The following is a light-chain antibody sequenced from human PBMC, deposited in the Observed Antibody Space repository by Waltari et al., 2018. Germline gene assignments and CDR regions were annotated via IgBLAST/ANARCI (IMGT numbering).Light chain of an antibody. Sequence: QSALTQPASVSGSPGQSITISCTGPSPDVGVYNSVSWYQQYPGKAPQLMIYEVSFRPSGISNRFSGSKSGNTATLTISGLQAEDEADYYCSSKTSASGVFGTGTTVTVL. CDR3: SSKTSASGV. J-gene: IGLJ1*01. CDR2: EVS. V-gene: IGLV2-14*01. CDR1: SPDVGVYNS.